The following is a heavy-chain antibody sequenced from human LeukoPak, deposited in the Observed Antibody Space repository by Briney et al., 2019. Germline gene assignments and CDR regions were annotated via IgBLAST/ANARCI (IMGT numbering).Heavy chain of an antibody. V-gene: IGHV1-8*03. D-gene: IGHD2-2*01. CDR3: ARARRYCSSTSCYSDFHY. J-gene: IGHJ4*02. CDR1: GYTFTSYD. Sequence: ASVKVSCKASGYTFTSYDINWVRQATGQGLEWMGWMNPNSGNTGYAQKFQGRVTITKNTSISTACMELSSLRSEDTAVYYCARARRYCSSTSCYSDFHYWGQGTLVTVSS. CDR2: MNPNSGNT.